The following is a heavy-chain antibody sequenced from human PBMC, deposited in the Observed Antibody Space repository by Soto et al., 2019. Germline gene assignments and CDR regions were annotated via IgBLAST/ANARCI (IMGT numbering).Heavy chain of an antibody. J-gene: IGHJ5*02. Sequence: EVQLLESGGNLVQPGGSLRLSCAASGFIFSDYAMSWVRQAPGKGLEWVSLVRGNDDNAYYADSVNGRFTISRDNSRNTLYLQMNSLRAEDTAVYFCAKDWTHFDLWGQGTLVTVSS. CDR2: VRGNDDNA. CDR3: AKDWTHFDL. D-gene: IGHD3-3*01. CDR1: GFIFSDYA. V-gene: IGHV3-23*01.